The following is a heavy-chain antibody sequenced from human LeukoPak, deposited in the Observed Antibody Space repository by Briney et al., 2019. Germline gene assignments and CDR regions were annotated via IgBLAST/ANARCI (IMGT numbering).Heavy chain of an antibody. Sequence: GGSLRLSCAASGFSFSSYAMSWVRQAPGKGLEWVSAISGSGGSTYYADSVKGRFTISRDNSKNTLYLQMNSLRAEDTAVYYCAKGPGSKAAGTGGFDYWGQGTLVTVSS. D-gene: IGHD6-13*01. CDR3: AKGPGSKAAGTGGFDY. CDR1: GFSFSSYA. CDR2: ISGSGGST. V-gene: IGHV3-23*01. J-gene: IGHJ4*02.